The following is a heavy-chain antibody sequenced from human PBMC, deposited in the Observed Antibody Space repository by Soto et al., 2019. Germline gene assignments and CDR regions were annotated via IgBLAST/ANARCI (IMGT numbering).Heavy chain of an antibody. D-gene: IGHD3-10*01. CDR1: GYTFTGYY. V-gene: IGHV1-2*04. J-gene: IGHJ4*02. Sequence: ASVKVSCKASGYTFTGYYMHWVRQAPGQGLEWMGWINPNSGGTNYAQKFQGWVTMTRDTSISTAYMERSRLGSDDTAVYYCARDPLRVTMVRGVITLTYPDYWGQGTLVTVSS. CDR2: INPNSGGT. CDR3: ARDPLRVTMVRGVITLTYPDY.